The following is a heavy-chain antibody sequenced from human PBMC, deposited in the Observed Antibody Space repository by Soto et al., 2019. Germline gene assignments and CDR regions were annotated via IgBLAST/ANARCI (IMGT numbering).Heavy chain of an antibody. V-gene: IGHV4-59*01. CDR2: IYYMGRT. D-gene: IGHD1-26*01. CDR3: ARDAVGATHFDY. J-gene: IGHJ4*02. CDR1: SISTYY. Sequence: QVQLQESGPGLVKPSETLSLTCTVDSISTYYWNWIRQPPGKGLEWIGYIYYMGRTNYNSSLKSRVTMSIDTSKNQFSLNLSSVTAADTAIYYCARDAVGATHFDYWGQGAPVTVSS.